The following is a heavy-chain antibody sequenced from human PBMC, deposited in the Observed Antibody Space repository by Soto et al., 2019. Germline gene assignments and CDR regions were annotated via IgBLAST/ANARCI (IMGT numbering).Heavy chain of an antibody. Sequence: EVQLVESEGGLVQPGGSLRLSCEASGFIFTTSDMSWVRQAPGKGLEWISSITITGDTTHYADSVKGRFTISRDNSRKPVYLQTNSRRVDAPAVYYGGEGGGGDHGYWGQGTLVAVSS. V-gene: IGHV3-23*04. D-gene: IGHD2-21*02. CDR2: ITITGDTT. J-gene: IGHJ4*02. CDR1: GFIFTTSD. CDR3: GEGGGGDHGY.